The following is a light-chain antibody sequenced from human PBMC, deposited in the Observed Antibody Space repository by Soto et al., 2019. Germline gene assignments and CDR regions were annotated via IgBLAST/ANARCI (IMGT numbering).Light chain of an antibody. CDR1: SGDIGSYNR. Sequence: QSALTQPASVSGSPGQSITISCTGTSGDIGSYNRVSWYQQHPGNAPKLIIYEVTDRPSGVSNRFSGSKPGNTASLTISGLQAEDEAEYYCSSYTNINTRACVFGTGTKVTVL. CDR2: EVT. J-gene: IGLJ1*01. CDR3: SSYTNINTRACV. V-gene: IGLV2-14*01.